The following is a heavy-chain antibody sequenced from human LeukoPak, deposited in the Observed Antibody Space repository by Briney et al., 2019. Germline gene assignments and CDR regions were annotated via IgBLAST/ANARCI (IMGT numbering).Heavy chain of an antibody. CDR2: ITKTSTSM. D-gene: IGHD6-13*01. CDR3: ARDLAGSSSWYGGYYYYGMDV. Sequence: GGSLRLSCVASGFIFSNFRMDWVRQAPGKGLEWISYITKTSTSMYYADSVKGRFTISRDNGKNSLFLQMNSLRDADTAVYYCARDLAGSSSWYGGYYYYGMDVWGQGTTVTVSS. V-gene: IGHV3-48*02. J-gene: IGHJ6*02. CDR1: GFIFSNFR.